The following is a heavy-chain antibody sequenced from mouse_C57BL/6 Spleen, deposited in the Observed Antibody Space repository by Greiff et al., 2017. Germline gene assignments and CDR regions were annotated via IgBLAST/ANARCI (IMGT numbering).Heavy chain of an antibody. Sequence: EVKLVESGGGLVKPAGSLKLSCAASGFTFSDYGMHWVRQAPEKGLEWVAYISSGSSTIYYADTVKGRFTISRDNAKNTLFLQMTSLRSEDTAMYYCARRLDYGVGYAMDTRGQGDSVPVSS. V-gene: IGHV5-17*01. J-gene: IGHJ4*01. CDR2: ISSGSSTI. D-gene: IGHD2-4*01. CDR1: GFTFSDYG. CDR3: ARRLDYGVGYAMDT.